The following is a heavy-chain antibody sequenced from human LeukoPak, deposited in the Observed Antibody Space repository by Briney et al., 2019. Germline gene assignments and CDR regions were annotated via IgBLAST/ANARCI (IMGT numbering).Heavy chain of an antibody. D-gene: IGHD3-9*01. V-gene: IGHV3-23*01. J-gene: IGHJ4*02. CDR1: GFTFSSYA. CDR3: AKVYYDILTGYSRHFDY. CDR2: ISGSGGST. Sequence: GGSLRLSCAASGFTFSSYAMSWVRQAPGKGLEWVSAISGSGGSTYYADSMRGRFTISRDNSKNTLYLQMNSLRAEDTAIYYCAKVYYDILTGYSRHFDYWGQGILVTVSS.